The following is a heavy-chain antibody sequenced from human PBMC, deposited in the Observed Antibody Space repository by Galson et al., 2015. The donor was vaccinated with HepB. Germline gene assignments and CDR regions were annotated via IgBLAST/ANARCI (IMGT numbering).Heavy chain of an antibody. CDR3: ARGKGRYCSGGSCSYPAY. J-gene: IGHJ4*02. Sequence: SETLSLTCAVYGGSFSGYYWSWIRQPPGKGLEWIGEINHSGSTNYNPSLKSRVTISVDTSKNQFSLKLSSVTAADTAVYYCARGKGRYCSGGSCSYPAYWGQGTLVTVSS. CDR2: INHSGST. CDR1: GGSFSGYY. D-gene: IGHD2-15*01. V-gene: IGHV4-34*01.